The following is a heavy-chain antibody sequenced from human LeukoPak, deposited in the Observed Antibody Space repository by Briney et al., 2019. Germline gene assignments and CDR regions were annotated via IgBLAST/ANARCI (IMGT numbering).Heavy chain of an antibody. CDR2: IYHSGST. D-gene: IGHD5-24*01. Sequence: PSETLSLTCAVSGGSISSSNWWSWVRQPPGKGLEWIGEIYHSGSTNYNPSLKSRVTISVDTSKNQFSLKLSSVTAADTAVYYCARGASGERWLQFAWFDPWGQGTLVTVSS. CDR1: GGSISSSNW. V-gene: IGHV4-4*02. CDR3: ARGASGERWLQFAWFDP. J-gene: IGHJ5*02.